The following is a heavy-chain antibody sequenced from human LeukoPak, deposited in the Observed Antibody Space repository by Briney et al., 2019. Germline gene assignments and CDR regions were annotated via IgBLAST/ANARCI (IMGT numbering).Heavy chain of an antibody. CDR2: IKQDGSEK. Sequence: PGRSLRLSCAASGFTFSSYWMSWVRQAPGKGLEWVANIKQDGSEKYYVDSVMGRFTISRDNARNSLSLQMNSLRAEDTAVYFCARSWGLTITSCHDYWGQGTLVTVSS. V-gene: IGHV3-7*01. D-gene: IGHD2-2*01. CDR3: ARSWGLTITSCHDY. CDR1: GFTFSSYW. J-gene: IGHJ4*02.